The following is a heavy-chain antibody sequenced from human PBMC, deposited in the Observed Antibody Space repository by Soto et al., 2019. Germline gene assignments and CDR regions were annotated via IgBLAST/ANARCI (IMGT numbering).Heavy chain of an antibody. Sequence: EGQLLESGGGLVQPGGSLRLSCAASGLTFSTSDMSWVRQAPWKGLEWVSAISGRGGSTYYADSVKGRFTISRDNSKNTLYLQVNSLTADDTAVYYCVKREGYGPYYYGMHVWGQGTTVTVSS. CDR3: VKREGYGPYYYGMHV. CDR2: ISGRGGST. V-gene: IGHV3-23*01. CDR1: GLTFSTSD. D-gene: IGHD5-18*01. J-gene: IGHJ6*02.